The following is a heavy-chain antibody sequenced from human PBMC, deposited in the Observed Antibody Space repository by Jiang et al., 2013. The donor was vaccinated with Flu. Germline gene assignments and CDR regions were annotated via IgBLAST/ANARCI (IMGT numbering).Heavy chain of an antibody. CDR3: ARDIGSGSYWDYYYGMDV. V-gene: IGHV1-18*01. CDR1: GYTFTSYG. CDR2: ISAYNGNT. D-gene: IGHD3-10*01. Sequence: SVKVSCKASGYTFTSYGISWVRQAPGQGLEWMGWISAYNGNTNYAQKLQGRVTMTTDTSTSTAYMELRSLRSDDTAVYYCARDIGSGSYWDYYYGMDVWGQGTTVTVSS. J-gene: IGHJ6*02.